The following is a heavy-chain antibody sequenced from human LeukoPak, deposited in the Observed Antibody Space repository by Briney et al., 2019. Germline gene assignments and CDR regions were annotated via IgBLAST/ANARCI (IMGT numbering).Heavy chain of an antibody. J-gene: IGHJ4*02. CDR2: IYHSGST. Sequence: PSETLSLTCAVSGYSISSGYYWGWIRQPPGKGLEWIGSIYHSGSTYYNPSLKGRVTISVDTSKNQFSLKLSSVTAADTAVYYCATPHGYSYGLDYWGQGTLVTVSS. V-gene: IGHV4-38-2*01. CDR3: ATPHGYSYGLDY. CDR1: GYSISSGYY. D-gene: IGHD5-18*01.